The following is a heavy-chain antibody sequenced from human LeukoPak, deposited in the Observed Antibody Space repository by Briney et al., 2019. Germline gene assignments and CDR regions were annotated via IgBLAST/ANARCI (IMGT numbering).Heavy chain of an antibody. Sequence: PGGSLRLSCAASGFTFSDYYMSWIRQAPGKGLEWVSYISSSGSTIYYADSVKGRFTISRDNAKSSLYLQMYSLRAEDTAVYYCARVQGAYGGYVEYFDYWGREPWSPSPQ. CDR3: ARVQGAYGGYVEYFDY. CDR1: GFTFSDYY. CDR2: ISSSGSTI. D-gene: IGHD5-12*01. V-gene: IGHV3-11*01. J-gene: IGHJ4*02.